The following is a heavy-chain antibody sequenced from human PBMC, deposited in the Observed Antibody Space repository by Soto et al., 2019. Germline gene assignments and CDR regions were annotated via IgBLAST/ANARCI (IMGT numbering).Heavy chain of an antibody. J-gene: IGHJ6*02. V-gene: IGHV4-39*01. CDR2: IYYSGST. D-gene: IGHD3-3*01. CDR3: ARTMILDHYGMDV. Sequence: SETLSLTCTVSGGSISSSSYYWGWIRQPPGKGLEWIGSIYYSGSTYYNPYLKSRVTISVETPKNQFSLKLRSVPAADTAVYYCARTMILDHYGMDVWGQGTTVTVSS. CDR1: GGSISSSSYY.